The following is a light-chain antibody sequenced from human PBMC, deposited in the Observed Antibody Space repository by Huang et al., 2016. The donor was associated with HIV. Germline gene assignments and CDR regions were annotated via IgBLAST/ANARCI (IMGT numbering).Light chain of an antibody. Sequence: DIQVTQSPSSLSASVGDRVTITCRASQPINTYLNWYQQKPVKAPKLLIYDSSTLQSGVPSRCSGSGSGTDFTLTISSLQPEDFATYYCQQSYSMPITFGLGTRLEI. J-gene: IGKJ5*01. CDR3: QQSYSMPIT. V-gene: IGKV1-39*01. CDR2: DSS. CDR1: QPINTY.